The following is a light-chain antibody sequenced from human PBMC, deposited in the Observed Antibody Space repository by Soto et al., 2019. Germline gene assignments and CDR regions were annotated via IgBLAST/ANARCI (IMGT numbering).Light chain of an antibody. CDR1: HSVGSY. Sequence: EIVLTQSPATLSLSPGERATLSCRSSHSVGSYLAWYQQKPGQAPRLLIYGSSNRATGIPARFSGSGSGTDFSLTISSLEPEDFAVYYCQQRNNWPPLFTFGPGTKVDIK. J-gene: IGKJ3*01. V-gene: IGKV3-11*01. CDR3: QQRNNWPPLFT. CDR2: GSS.